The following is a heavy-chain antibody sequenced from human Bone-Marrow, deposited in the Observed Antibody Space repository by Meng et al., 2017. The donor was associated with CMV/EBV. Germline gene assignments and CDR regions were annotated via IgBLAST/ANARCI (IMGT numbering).Heavy chain of an antibody. CDR3: ARSPYYDFWSGYDWYFDL. D-gene: IGHD3-3*01. CDR1: GFTFSSYW. Sequence: GESLKISCAASGFTFSSYWMHWVRQAPGKGLVWVSRINSDGSSTSYADSVKGRFTISRDNAKNTLYLQMNSLRAEDTAVYYCARSPYYDFWSGYDWYFDLWGRGTLVTVYS. CDR2: INSDGSST. J-gene: IGHJ2*01. V-gene: IGHV3-74*01.